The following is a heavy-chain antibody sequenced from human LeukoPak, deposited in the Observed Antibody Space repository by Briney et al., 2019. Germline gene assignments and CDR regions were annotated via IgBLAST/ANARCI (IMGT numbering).Heavy chain of an antibody. Sequence: GRSLRLSCAASGFTFDDYAMHWVRQAPGKGLVWVSRINSDGSSTSYADSVKGRFTISRDNAKNSLYLQMNSLRDEDTAVYYCTRSGGSRYGYRALELPPTPVDWGQGTLVTVSS. CDR2: INSDGSST. CDR3: TRSGGSRYGYRALELPPTPVD. CDR1: GFTFDDYA. D-gene: IGHD5-18*01. J-gene: IGHJ4*02. V-gene: IGHV3-74*01.